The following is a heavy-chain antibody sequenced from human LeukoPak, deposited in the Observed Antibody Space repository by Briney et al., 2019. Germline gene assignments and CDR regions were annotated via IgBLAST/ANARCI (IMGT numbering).Heavy chain of an antibody. J-gene: IGHJ4*02. CDR2: FDPEDGET. CDR3: ATDLRSQGPFDY. Sequence: ASVKVSCKVSGYTLTELSMHWVRQAPGKGLERMGGFDPEDGETIYAQKFQGRVTMTEDTSTDTAYMELSSLRSEDTAVYYCATDLRSQGPFDYWGQGTLVTVSS. CDR1: GYTLTELS. V-gene: IGHV1-24*01.